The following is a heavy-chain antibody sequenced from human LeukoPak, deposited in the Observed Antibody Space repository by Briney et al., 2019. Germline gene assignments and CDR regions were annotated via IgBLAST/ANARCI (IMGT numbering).Heavy chain of an antibody. CDR3: ARGQIAVAGPPYDAFDI. CDR1: GYTFTGYY. V-gene: IGHV1-2*06. Sequence: ASVKVSCKASGYTFTGYYMHWVRQAPGQELELMGRMNPNSRGTNCAQKFQGRVTMTWDTSISTAYMELSRLRSDDTAVYCCARGQIAVAGPPYDAFDIWGQGTMVTVSS. CDR2: MNPNSRGT. J-gene: IGHJ3*02. D-gene: IGHD6-19*01.